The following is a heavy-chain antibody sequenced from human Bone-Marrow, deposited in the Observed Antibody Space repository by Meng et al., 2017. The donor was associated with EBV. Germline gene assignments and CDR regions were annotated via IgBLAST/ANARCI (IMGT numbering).Heavy chain of an antibody. V-gene: IGHV4-34*01. CDR2: INPSRST. CDR3: ARGGENYFGS. J-gene: IGHJ4*02. D-gene: IGHD2-21*01. CDR1: GGSFSGYY. Sequence: QVQLQRGGAGLLKPSETLSLTCAVYGGSFSGYYWSWIRQPPGKGLELIGKINPSRSTNYNASLKSRVTISVDTSKNQFSLKLSSVTAADTAVYYCARGGENYFGSWGQGTLVTVSS.